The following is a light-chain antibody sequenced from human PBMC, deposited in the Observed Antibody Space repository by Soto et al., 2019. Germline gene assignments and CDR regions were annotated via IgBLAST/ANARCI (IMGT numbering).Light chain of an antibody. CDR2: KAS. CDR3: QPYDSYPLT. V-gene: IGKV1-5*03. J-gene: IGKJ4*01. Sequence: DIQLTQSPSTLPASVGDRVTITCRASQSISSWLAWYQQKPGKAPKLLIYKASTLESGVPSRLSGSASGTEFTLPSSSLQPDDFATYYCQPYDSYPLTVGGGTKVEIK. CDR1: QSISSW.